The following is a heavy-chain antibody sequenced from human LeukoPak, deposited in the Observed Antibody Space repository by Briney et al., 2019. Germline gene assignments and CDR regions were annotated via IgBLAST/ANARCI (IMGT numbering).Heavy chain of an antibody. CDR3: AKLTGSDAYNDAFDI. D-gene: IGHD5-24*01. V-gene: IGHV3-23*01. CDR1: GFTFSNYA. Sequence: GGSLRLSCAASGFTFSNYAMTWVRQAPGKGLERVSVIGGSGGNTYYVGSVKGRFTISRDNSRNTLYLEMNSLRVEDTAVYYCAKLTGSDAYNDAFDIWGQGTMVTVSS. J-gene: IGHJ3*02. CDR2: IGGSGGNT.